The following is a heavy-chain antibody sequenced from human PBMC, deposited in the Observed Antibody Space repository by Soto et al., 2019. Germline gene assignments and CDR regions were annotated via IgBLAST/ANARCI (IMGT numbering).Heavy chain of an antibody. D-gene: IGHD3-10*01. V-gene: IGHV4-59*12. CDR1: GGSISSYY. J-gene: IGHJ6*03. CDR3: AREGDTMVRGVIINYYYYYMDV. CDR2: IYYSGST. Sequence: SETLSLTCTVSGGSISSYYWSWIRQPPGKGLEWIGYIYYSGSTNYNPSLKSRVTISVDTSKNQFSLKLSSVTAADTAVYYCAREGDTMVRGVIINYYYYYMDVWGKGTTVTVSS.